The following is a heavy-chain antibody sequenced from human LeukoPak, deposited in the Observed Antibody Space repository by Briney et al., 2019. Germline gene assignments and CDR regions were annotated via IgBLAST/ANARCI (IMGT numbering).Heavy chain of an antibody. CDR2: IIPIFGTA. J-gene: IGHJ5*02. D-gene: IGHD2-2*01. V-gene: IGHV1-69*13. CDR1: GGTFSSYA. CDR3: ARGYCSSTSCYRRLNWFDP. Sequence: ASVKVSCKASGGTFSSYAISWVRQAPGQGLEWMGGIIPIFGTASYAQKFQGRVTITADESTSTAYMELSSLRSEDTAVYYCARGYCSSTSCYRRLNWFDPWGQGTLVTVSS.